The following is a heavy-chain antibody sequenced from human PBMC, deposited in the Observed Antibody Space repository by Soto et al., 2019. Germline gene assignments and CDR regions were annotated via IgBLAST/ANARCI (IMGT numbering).Heavy chain of an antibody. CDR2: ISGSGGST. V-gene: IGHV3-23*01. Sequence: EVQLLESGGGLVQPGGSLRLSCAASGFTFSSYAMSWVRQAPGKGREWVSAISGSGGSTYYADSVKGRFTISRDNSKNTLYLQMNSLRAEDTDVYYCAKERAWGSSWGGNLVLWGQGTLVTVSS. J-gene: IGHJ4*02. CDR1: GFTFSSYA. CDR3: AKERAWGSSWGGNLVL. D-gene: IGHD6-13*01.